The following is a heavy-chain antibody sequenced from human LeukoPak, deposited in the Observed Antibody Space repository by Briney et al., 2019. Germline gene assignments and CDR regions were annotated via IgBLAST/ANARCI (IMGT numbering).Heavy chain of an antibody. J-gene: IGHJ3*02. CDR2: IYYSGST. D-gene: IGHD6-13*01. Sequence: PSETLSLTCTVSGGSISSSSYYWGWIRQPPGKGLEWIGSIYYSGSTNYNPSLKSRVTISVDTSKNQFSLKLSSVTAADTAVYYCASVLPGGSSRRYAFDIWGQGTMVTVSS. CDR1: GGSISSSSYY. V-gene: IGHV4-39*07. CDR3: ASVLPGGSSRRYAFDI.